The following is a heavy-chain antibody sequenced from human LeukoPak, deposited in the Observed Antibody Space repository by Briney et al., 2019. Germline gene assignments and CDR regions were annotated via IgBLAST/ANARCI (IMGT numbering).Heavy chain of an antibody. V-gene: IGHV3-30*02. CDR2: IRYDGSNK. D-gene: IGHD6-13*01. CDR3: AKDRSGSSWYGDFDY. J-gene: IGHJ4*02. CDR1: GFTFSSYG. Sequence: PGGSLRLSCAASGFTFSSYGMHWVRQAPGKGLEWVAFIRYDGSNKYYADSVKGRFTISRDNSKNTLYLQMNSLRAEDTAVYYCAKDRSGSSWYGDFDYWGQGTLVTVSS.